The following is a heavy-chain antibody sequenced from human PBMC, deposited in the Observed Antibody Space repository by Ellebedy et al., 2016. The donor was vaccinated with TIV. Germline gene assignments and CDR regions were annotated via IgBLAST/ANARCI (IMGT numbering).Heavy chain of an antibody. CDR3: ASSGAYYYGSGSYPSFGYYYYYGMDV. CDR2: INQHGSER. Sequence: GESLKISXLASGFTFRQSWMSWVRQAPGKGLEWVANINQHGSERYYVDSVKGRFTISRDNAKNSLYLQMNSLRDEDTAVYYCASSGAYYYGSGSYPSFGYYYYYGMDVWGQGTLVTVSS. D-gene: IGHD3-10*01. CDR1: GFTFRQSW. J-gene: IGHJ6*02. V-gene: IGHV3-7*01.